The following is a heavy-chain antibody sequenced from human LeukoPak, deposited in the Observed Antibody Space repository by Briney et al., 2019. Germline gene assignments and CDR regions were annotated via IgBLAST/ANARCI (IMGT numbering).Heavy chain of an antibody. J-gene: IGHJ6*04. D-gene: IGHD6-19*01. CDR2: ISSSSSYT. Sequence: GGSLRLSCAASGFTFSDYYMSWIRQAPGKGLEWVSYISSSSSYTNYADSVKGRFTISRDNAKNSLYLQMNSLRAEDTAVYYCASIAVAGSAGYYYYGMDVWGKGTTVTVSS. CDR3: ASIAVAGSAGYYYYGMDV. V-gene: IGHV3-11*06. CDR1: GFTFSDYY.